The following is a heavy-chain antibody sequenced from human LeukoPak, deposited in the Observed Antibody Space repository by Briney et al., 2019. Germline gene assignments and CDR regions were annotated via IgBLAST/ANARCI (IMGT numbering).Heavy chain of an antibody. Sequence: SQTLSLTCNVSGGSISSGDYFWSWIRQPPGKGLEWIGSIHYSGSTTYNPSLKSRVTISVDTSKNQFSLKLSSVTAADTAVYYCARRLGGTSTGFDYWGQGTLVTVSS. V-gene: IGHV4-30-4*01. CDR3: ARRLGGTSTGFDY. CDR1: GGSISSGDYF. J-gene: IGHJ4*02. CDR2: IHYSGST. D-gene: IGHD2-2*01.